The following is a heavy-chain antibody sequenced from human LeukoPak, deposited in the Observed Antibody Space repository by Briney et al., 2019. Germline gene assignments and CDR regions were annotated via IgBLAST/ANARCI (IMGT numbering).Heavy chain of an antibody. CDR2: ISSSSSYI. D-gene: IGHD1-26*01. CDR3: ARAQWELNAFDI. CDR1: GFTFSSYS. J-gene: IGHJ3*02. V-gene: IGHV3-21*01. Sequence: GGSLRLSCAASGFTFSSYSINWVRQAPGKGLEWVSSISSSSSYIYYADSVKGRFTISRDNAKNSLYLQMNSLRAEDTAVYYCARAQWELNAFDIWGQGTMVTVSS.